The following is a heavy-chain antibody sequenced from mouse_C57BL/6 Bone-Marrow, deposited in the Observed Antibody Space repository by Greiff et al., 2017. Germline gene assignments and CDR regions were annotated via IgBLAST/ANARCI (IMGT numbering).Heavy chain of an antibody. CDR3: TTAAFYGSSPSYFDY. V-gene: IGHV14-1*01. Sequence: VQLKESGAELVRPGASVTLSCTASGFNIKDYYMHRVKQRPEQGLEWIGRIDPEDGDTEYAPTFQGKATMPADPSSNTAYLQLSSLTSEDTAVYYCTTAAFYGSSPSYFDYWGQGTTLTVSS. CDR2: IDPEDGDT. J-gene: IGHJ2*01. CDR1: GFNIKDYY. D-gene: IGHD1-1*01.